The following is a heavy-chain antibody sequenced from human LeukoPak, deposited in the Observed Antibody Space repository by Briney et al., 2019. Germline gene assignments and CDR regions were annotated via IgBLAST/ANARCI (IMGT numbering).Heavy chain of an antibody. V-gene: IGHV3-53*05. J-gene: IGHJ4*02. CDR3: AGPSSSGVGY. Sequence: PGGSLRLSCAASGFTVSTNYMSWVRQAPGKGLEWVSVIYSGGTTYYADSVKGRLTISRDNSKNTLYLQMNSLRAEDAAVYYCAGPSSSGVGYWGQGTLVTVSS. CDR1: GFTVSTNY. D-gene: IGHD3-10*01. CDR2: IYSGGTT.